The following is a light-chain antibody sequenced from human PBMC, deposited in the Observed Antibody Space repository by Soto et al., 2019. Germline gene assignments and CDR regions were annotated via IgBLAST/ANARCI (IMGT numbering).Light chain of an antibody. J-gene: IGKJ1*01. CDR3: HMYGASPPT. CDR1: QSVSSSD. CDR2: GAS. V-gene: IGKV3-20*01. Sequence: EVVLTQSPVTLSLSPVARATLSCSASQSVSSSDLAWYQQKPGQAPRLLISGASGRATGIPDRFSASGSGTDFTLTISRLEPEDSAVFYCHMYGASPPTFGQGTKGDIK.